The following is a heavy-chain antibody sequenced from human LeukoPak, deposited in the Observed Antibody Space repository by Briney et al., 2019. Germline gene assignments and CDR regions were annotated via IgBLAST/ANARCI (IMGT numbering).Heavy chain of an antibody. Sequence: SETLSLTCTVSGGSISNYYWSWIRQPPGKGLEWIGYIYYSGNINYNPSLKSRVTISVDTSKNQVSLKLSSVTAADTAVYYCARSSGSGPAYYYGLDAWGQGTTVTVFS. D-gene: IGHD6-19*01. CDR3: ARSSGSGPAYYYGLDA. V-gene: IGHV4-59*01. CDR1: GGSISNYY. J-gene: IGHJ6*02. CDR2: IYYSGNI.